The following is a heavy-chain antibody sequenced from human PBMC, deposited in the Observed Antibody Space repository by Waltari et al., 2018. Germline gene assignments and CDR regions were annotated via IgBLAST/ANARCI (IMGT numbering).Heavy chain of an antibody. CDR1: GGSISSGSYY. CDR2: IYTSGST. Sequence: QVQLQESGPGLVKPSQTLSLTCTVSGGSISSGSYYWSWIRQPAGKGLEWIGRIYTSGSTNYNPSLKSRVTISVDTSKNQFSLKLSSVTAADTAVYYCASLVGPYCGGDCYAFDIWGQGTMVTVSS. V-gene: IGHV4-61*02. J-gene: IGHJ3*02. CDR3: ASLVGPYCGGDCYAFDI. D-gene: IGHD2-21*02.